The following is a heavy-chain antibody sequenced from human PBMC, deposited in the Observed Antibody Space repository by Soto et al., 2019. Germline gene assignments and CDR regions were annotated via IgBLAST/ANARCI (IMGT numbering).Heavy chain of an antibody. D-gene: IGHD3-16*02. Sequence: SETLSLTCTVSGGSISSGGYYWSWIRQHPGKGLEWIGYIYYSGSTYYNPSLKSRVTISVDTSKNQFSLKLSSVTAADTAVYYCARDGRMITFGGVIVRYFDLWGRGALVTVSS. V-gene: IGHV4-31*03. CDR3: ARDGRMITFGGVIVRYFDL. CDR1: GGSISSGGYY. J-gene: IGHJ2*01. CDR2: IYYSGST.